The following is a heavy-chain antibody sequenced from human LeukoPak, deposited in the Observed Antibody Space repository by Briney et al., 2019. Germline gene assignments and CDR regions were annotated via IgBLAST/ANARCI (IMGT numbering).Heavy chain of an antibody. J-gene: IGHJ5*02. D-gene: IGHD2-8*01. CDR3: ARQKGYCTNGVCYDWFDA. V-gene: IGHV4-59*08. CDR2: IYYSGST. CDR1: GDSISSYY. Sequence: KPSETLSLTCTVSGDSISSYYWNWIRQPPGKGLEWLGYIYYSGSTKYNYSLKSRVTISVDTSKKQVSLRLSSVTAADTAVYFCARQKGYCTNGVCYDWFDAWGQGTLVTVSS.